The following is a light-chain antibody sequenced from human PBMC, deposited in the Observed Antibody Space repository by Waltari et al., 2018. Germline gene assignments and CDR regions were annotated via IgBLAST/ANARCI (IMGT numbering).Light chain of an antibody. CDR2: ADA. J-gene: IGLJ2*01. CDR1: RSNIGNNA. V-gene: IGLV1-36*01. Sequence: QSVLTPTPSVSEAPRQRVTISCSGSRSNIGNNAVNWYQQVPGKAPKLLVFADALLPSGVSHRFSGSTSGASASLAISGRRSEEEGVYFCAAWEDSLKGVLFGGGTKLTVL. CDR3: AAWEDSLKGVL.